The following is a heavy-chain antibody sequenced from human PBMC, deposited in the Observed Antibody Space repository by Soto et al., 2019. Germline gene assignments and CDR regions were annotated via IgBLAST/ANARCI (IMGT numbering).Heavy chain of an antibody. Sequence: EVQLLESGGGLVQPGGSLRLSCTASGFTFSSYAMGWVRQAPGKGLEWVSTISGSTITIYYADSVKGRFTISRDNSKNTLYLEMNSLRVDDTAVYYCVKYLVQVAGAAYWGQGTLVTVSS. CDR2: ISGSTITI. D-gene: IGHD6-19*01. CDR1: GFTFSSYA. V-gene: IGHV3-23*01. J-gene: IGHJ4*02. CDR3: VKYLVQVAGAAY.